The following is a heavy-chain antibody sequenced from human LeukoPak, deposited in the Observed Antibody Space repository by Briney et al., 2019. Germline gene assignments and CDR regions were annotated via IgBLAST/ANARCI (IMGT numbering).Heavy chain of an antibody. CDR1: GVTFNNYA. Sequence: GSLRLSCKASGVTFNNYAVTWFRQPPGKGLEWVSAISGTGATILYADSVKGRFTVSRDNSKNTLYLHLGSLRAEDTAVYYRAKDRQTVGHTLVGDFDSWGQGTLVTVSS. J-gene: IGHJ4*02. CDR3: AKDRQTVGHTLVGDFDS. CDR2: ISGTGATI. D-gene: IGHD1-26*01. V-gene: IGHV3-23*01.